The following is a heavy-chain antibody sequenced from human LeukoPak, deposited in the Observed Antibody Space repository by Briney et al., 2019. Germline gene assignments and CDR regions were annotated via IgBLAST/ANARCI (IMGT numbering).Heavy chain of an antibody. D-gene: IGHD2-2*01. J-gene: IGHJ5*02. CDR1: GYSFTSYW. V-gene: IGHV5-51*01. Sequence: GESLKISCKGSGYSFTSYWIGWVRQMPGKGPEWMGVIYPGDSDTRYSPSFQGQVTISADKSISTAYLQWSSLKASDTAMYYCARLYALGYCSSTSCYASVYWFDPWGQGALVTVSS. CDR3: ARLYALGYCSSTSCYASVYWFDP. CDR2: IYPGDSDT.